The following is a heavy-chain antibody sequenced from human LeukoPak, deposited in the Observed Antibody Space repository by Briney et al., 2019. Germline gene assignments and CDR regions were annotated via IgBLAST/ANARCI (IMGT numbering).Heavy chain of an antibody. CDR2: ISGSGGST. D-gene: IGHD3-22*01. Sequence: GGSLRLSCAASGFTFSSYAMSWVRQAPGKGLEWVSAISGSGGSTYCADSVKGRFTISRDNSKNTLYLQMNSLRAEDTAVYYCAKAYTYYYDSSGYYFDNWGQGTLVTVSS. V-gene: IGHV3-23*01. CDR1: GFTFSSYA. CDR3: AKAYTYYYDSSGYYFDN. J-gene: IGHJ4*02.